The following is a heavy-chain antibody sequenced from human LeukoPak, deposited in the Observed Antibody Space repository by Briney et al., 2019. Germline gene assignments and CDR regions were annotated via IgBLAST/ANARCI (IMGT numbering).Heavy chain of an antibody. CDR1: GFIFGGYG. V-gene: IGHV3-33*01. J-gene: IGHJ4*02. D-gene: IGHD1-26*01. Sequence: GTSLRLSCAPSGFIFGGYGMHWVRQAPGKGLEWVAVIWYDGSKTYYADSVKGRFTISKDNSKNTLNLEMNSLRVEDTAVYYCARWKGAPEYYFDYWGQGTLVTVSS. CDR3: ARWKGAPEYYFDY. CDR2: IWYDGSKT.